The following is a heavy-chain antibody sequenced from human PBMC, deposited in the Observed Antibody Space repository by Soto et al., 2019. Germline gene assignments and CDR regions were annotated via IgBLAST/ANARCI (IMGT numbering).Heavy chain of an antibody. V-gene: IGHV1-8*01. CDR3: TRGGYCSGGSGYFYYYGMDV. CDR2: MNPNSGNT. CDR1: GYTFTRCD. J-gene: IGHJ6*02. Sequence: ASVKVSCKASGYTFTRCDINWVRQAAGQGLEWMGWMNPNSGNTGYAQKFQGRVTMTRNTSISKAYMELSSLRSEDTAVYYCTRGGYCSGGSGYFYYYGMDVWGQGTTVTVSS. D-gene: IGHD2-15*01.